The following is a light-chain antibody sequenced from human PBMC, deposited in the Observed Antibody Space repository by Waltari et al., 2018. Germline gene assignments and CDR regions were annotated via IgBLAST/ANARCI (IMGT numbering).Light chain of an antibody. J-gene: IGLJ1*01. CDR3: CSYAGHSTYV. CDR1: SSDVGNYNL. CDR2: DVS. V-gene: IGLV2-23*02. Sequence: QSALTQPASVSGSPGQSITISCPGTSSDVGNYNLLSWYQQHPGKAPKRMIYDVSQRPAGVSNRFSGSKSGNTASLTISGLQPEDETDYYCCSYAGHSTYVFGTGTKVTVL.